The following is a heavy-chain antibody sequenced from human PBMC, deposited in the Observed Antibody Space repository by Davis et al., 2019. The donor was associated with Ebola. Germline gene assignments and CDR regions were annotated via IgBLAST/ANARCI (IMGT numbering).Heavy chain of an antibody. D-gene: IGHD2-15*01. J-gene: IGHJ4*02. V-gene: IGHV3-23*01. CDR3: ASLPGYCSGGSCSPRYTDY. CDR1: GFTLSSYD. Sequence: ESLKISCAASGFTLSSYDMTWVRQAPGKGLEWVSVISGSGGSTYYADSVKGRFTISRDNSKNTLYLEMNSLREEHTAVYYCASLPGYCSGGSCSPRYTDYWGQGTLVTVSS. CDR2: ISGSGGST.